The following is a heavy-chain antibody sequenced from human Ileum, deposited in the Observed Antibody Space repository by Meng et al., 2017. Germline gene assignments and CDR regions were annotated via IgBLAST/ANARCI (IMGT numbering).Heavy chain of an antibody. J-gene: IGHJ4*02. CDR3: ARHGGYSQDF. V-gene: IGHV4-4*02. Sequence: QVQCQESGPGLVRPSGTLSLTCAVSRGSISSNTYCTWVRQPPGKGLELIGQISHSGSAYYNPSLKSRVTMSVDKSKSQFSLMLTSVTAADTAIYYCARHGGYSQDFWGQGTLVTVSS. CDR1: RGSISSNTY. CDR2: ISHSGSA. D-gene: IGHD4-23*01.